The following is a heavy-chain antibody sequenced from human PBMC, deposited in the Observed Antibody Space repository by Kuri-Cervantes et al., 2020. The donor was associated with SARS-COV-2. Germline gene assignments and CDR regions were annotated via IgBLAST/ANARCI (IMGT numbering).Heavy chain of an antibody. CDR1: GFTVSSNY. J-gene: IGHJ6*03. Sequence: GGSLRLSCAASGFTVSSNYMSWVRQAPGRGLEWVSVIYSGGSTYYADSVKGRFTISRDNSKNTLYLQMNSLRSEDTAVYYCARGLYSSSSNYYYYMDVWGKGTTVTVSS. V-gene: IGHV3-53*05. CDR3: ARGLYSSSSNYYYYMDV. D-gene: IGHD6-6*01. CDR2: IYSGGST.